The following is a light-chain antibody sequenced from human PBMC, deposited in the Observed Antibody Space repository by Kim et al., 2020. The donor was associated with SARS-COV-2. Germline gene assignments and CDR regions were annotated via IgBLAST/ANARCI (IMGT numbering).Light chain of an antibody. CDR1: SLRSYY. Sequence: VALEQTVRITCQGDSLRSYYASWYQQKPGQAPVLVIYGKNNRPSGIPDRFSGSSSGNTASLTITGAQAEDEADYYCNSRDSSANVFGTGTKVTVL. CDR2: GKN. CDR3: NSRDSSANV. V-gene: IGLV3-19*01. J-gene: IGLJ1*01.